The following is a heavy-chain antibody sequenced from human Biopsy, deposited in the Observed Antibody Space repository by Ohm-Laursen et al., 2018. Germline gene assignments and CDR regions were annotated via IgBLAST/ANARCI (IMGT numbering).Heavy chain of an antibody. Sequence: SLRLSCTASGFTFSNSGMHWVRQAPGKGLEWVAAISYDGSKTDYGDSVKGRLNISRDNSKNTLDLQMSSLRVEDTAVYFCAKDKGTFNFYYYGMDVWGQGILVTVSS. CDR1: GFTFSNSG. J-gene: IGHJ6*02. CDR2: ISYDGSKT. D-gene: IGHD2/OR15-2a*01. V-gene: IGHV3-30*18. CDR3: AKDKGTFNFYYYGMDV.